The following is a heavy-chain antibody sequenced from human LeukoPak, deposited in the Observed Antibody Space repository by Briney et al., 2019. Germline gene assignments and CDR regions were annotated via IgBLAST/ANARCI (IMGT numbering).Heavy chain of an antibody. CDR2: IYYSGST. V-gene: IGHV4-59*01. Sequence: SGTLSLTCTVSGGSISSYYWSWIRQPPGKGLEWIGYIYYSGSTNYNPSLKSRVTISVDTSKNQFSLKLSSMTAADTAVYYCARGYYDSSGYYQSIWGQGTMVTVSS. D-gene: IGHD3-22*01. CDR1: GGSISSYY. J-gene: IGHJ3*02. CDR3: ARGYYDSSGYYQSI.